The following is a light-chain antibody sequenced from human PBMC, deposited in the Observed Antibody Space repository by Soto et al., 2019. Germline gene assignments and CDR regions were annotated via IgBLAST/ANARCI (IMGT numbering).Light chain of an antibody. Sequence: EIVITQSPATVSVSTGERATLSCRASQSVSILLAWYQQKPGQAPRVLIHGATTRETGIPARFSGSGAGTEFTLTISSLQSEDVAVDDCQQYNNWTRTFCQGTKVDNK. CDR3: QQYNNWTRT. CDR1: QSVSIL. V-gene: IGKV3-15*01. J-gene: IGKJ1*01. CDR2: GAT.